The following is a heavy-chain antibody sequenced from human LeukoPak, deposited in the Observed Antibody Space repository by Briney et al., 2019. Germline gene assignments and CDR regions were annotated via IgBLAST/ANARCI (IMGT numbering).Heavy chain of an antibody. CDR2: VHYSGST. D-gene: IGHD3-10*01. CDR3: ARVSPYGSAFDY. J-gene: IGHJ4*02. CDR1: GGSISSYY. Sequence: SETLSLTCTVSGGSISSYYWSWIRQPPGKGLEWIGYVHYSGSTNYSPSLKSRVTISVDTSKNQFSLRLSSVTAADMAVYYCARVSPYGSAFDYWGQRTLVTVSS. V-gene: IGHV4-59*08.